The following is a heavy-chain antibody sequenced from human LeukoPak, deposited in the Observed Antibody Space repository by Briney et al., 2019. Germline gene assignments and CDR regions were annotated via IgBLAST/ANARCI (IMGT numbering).Heavy chain of an antibody. CDR2: IKSKTDGGTT. V-gene: IGHV3-15*01. D-gene: IGHD1-26*01. Sequence: PGGSLRLSCAASGFTFSNAWMSWVRQAPGKGLEWVGRIKSKTDGGTTDYAAPVKGRFTISRDDSKNTLYLQMNSLKTEDTAVYYCTTDLFTGSYYFYYYYYMDVWGKGTTVTVSS. J-gene: IGHJ6*03. CDR1: GFTFSNAW. CDR3: TTDLFTGSYYFYYYYYMDV.